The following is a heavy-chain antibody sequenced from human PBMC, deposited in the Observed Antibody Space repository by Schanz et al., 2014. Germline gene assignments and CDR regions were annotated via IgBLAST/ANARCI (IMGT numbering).Heavy chain of an antibody. CDR2: ISGSGGST. D-gene: IGHD2-21*01. Sequence: EVQLVESGGGLVPPGGSLRLSCAASGFNFSDYAMCWVRQAPGKGLEWVSAISGSGGSTYYADSVKGRFTISRDNSKNTLYLQMNSLRAEDTAVYYCARDGYSVVVISPTESFDIWGQGTMVTVSP. CDR3: ARDGYSVVVISPTESFDI. J-gene: IGHJ3*02. CDR1: GFNFSDYA. V-gene: IGHV3-23*04.